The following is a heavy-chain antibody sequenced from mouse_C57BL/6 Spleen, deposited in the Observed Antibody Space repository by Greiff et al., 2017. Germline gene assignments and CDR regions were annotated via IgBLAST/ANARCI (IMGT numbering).Heavy chain of an antibody. CDR2: ISSGSSTI. D-gene: IGHD1-1*01. J-gene: IGHJ1*03. CDR3: ANYYGSSYWYFDV. Sequence: EVHLVASGGGLVKPGGSLQLSCAASGFTFSDYGMHWVRQAPEKGLEWVAYISSGSSTIYYADTVKGRFTISRDTAKNTLFLQMTSLRSEDTAIYYCANYYGSSYWYFDVWGTGTTVTVSS. V-gene: IGHV5-17*01. CDR1: GFTFSDYG.